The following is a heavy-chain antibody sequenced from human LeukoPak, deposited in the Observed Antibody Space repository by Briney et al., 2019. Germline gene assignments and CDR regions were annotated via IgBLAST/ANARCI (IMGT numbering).Heavy chain of an antibody. Sequence: GGSLRLSCAASGFTFSSYSMNWVRQAPGKGLEWVSSISSSSSYIYYADSVKGRFTISRDNAKNSLYLQMNSLRAEDTAVYYCARVREYYDSGGPIDYWGQGTLVTVSS. CDR3: ARVREYYDSGGPIDY. V-gene: IGHV3-21*01. CDR2: ISSSSSYI. CDR1: GFTFSSYS. D-gene: IGHD3-22*01. J-gene: IGHJ4*02.